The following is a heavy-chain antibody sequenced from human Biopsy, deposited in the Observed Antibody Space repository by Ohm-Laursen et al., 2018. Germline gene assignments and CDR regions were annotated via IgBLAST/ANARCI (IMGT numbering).Heavy chain of an antibody. Sequence: GSLRLSCAASGFTFSRFWIHWVRQAPGKGLAWVSHTNEDGSHTDYADSVKGRFTVSRDNAKNTLYLQMNSLRAEDTAVYYCARESALKWYQSLSYFNGMDVWGQGTTVTVSS. V-gene: IGHV3-74*01. CDR1: GFTFSRFW. CDR2: TNEDGSHT. CDR3: ARESALKWYQSLSYFNGMDV. D-gene: IGHD2-2*01. J-gene: IGHJ6*02.